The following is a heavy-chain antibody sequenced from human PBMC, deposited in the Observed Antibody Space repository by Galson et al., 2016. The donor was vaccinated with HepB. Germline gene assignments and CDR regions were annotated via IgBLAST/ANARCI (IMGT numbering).Heavy chain of an antibody. J-gene: IGHJ3*01. CDR1: GLSIGNFGNY. CDR2: IYVNGTT. D-gene: IGHD6-19*01. V-gene: IGHV4-61*09. Sequence: TLSLTCTVSGLSIGNFGNYWSWIRQPAGKGLEWIGHIYVNGTTHYNPSLKSRHAISVDTSQNQISLRLSSLTAADTALYFCAREAWQWLVKNSFDLWGQGTMVTVSS. CDR3: AREAWQWLVKNSFDL.